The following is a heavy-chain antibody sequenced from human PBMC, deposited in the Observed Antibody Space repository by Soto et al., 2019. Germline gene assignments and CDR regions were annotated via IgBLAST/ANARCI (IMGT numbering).Heavy chain of an antibody. CDR3: ARSPADYDYIWGSYRSPNWFDP. CDR2: IKAGNGNT. V-gene: IGHV1-3*01. J-gene: IGHJ5*02. CDR1: GYTFTSYA. D-gene: IGHD3-16*02. Sequence: ASVKVSCKASGYTFTSYAMHWVRQAPGQRLEWKGWIKAGNGNTKYSQKFQGRVTITRDTSASTAYMELSSLRSEDTAVYYCARSPADYDYIWGSYRSPNWFDPWGQGTLVTVSS.